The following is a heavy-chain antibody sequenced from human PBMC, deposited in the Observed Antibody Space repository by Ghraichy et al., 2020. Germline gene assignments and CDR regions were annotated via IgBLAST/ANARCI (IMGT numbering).Heavy chain of an antibody. D-gene: IGHD3-10*01. CDR2: ISSNGGST. J-gene: IGHJ4*02. CDR3: VKDQVTLVRGVLDN. CDR1: GFTFSNYA. Sequence: GGSLRLSCSASGFTFSNYAMYWVRQAPGKGLEYVSAISSNGGSTYYADSVKGRFTISRDNPKNRMYLQMSSLRPEDTAVYYCVKDQVTLVRGVLDNWGQGTLVTVSS. V-gene: IGHV3-64D*06.